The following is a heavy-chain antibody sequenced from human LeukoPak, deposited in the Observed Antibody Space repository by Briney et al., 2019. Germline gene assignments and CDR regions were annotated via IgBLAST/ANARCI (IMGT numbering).Heavy chain of an antibody. D-gene: IGHD3-3*01. Sequence: TFSSYAMSWVRQAPGKGLEWMGSIYYSGSTYYNPSLKSRVTISVDTSKNQFSLKLSSVTAADTAVYYCARPHYDFWSGYSAYFDYWGQGTLVTVSS. CDR3: ARPHYDFWSGYSAYFDY. V-gene: IGHV4-39*01. CDR2: IYYSGST. J-gene: IGHJ4*02. CDR1: TFSSYA.